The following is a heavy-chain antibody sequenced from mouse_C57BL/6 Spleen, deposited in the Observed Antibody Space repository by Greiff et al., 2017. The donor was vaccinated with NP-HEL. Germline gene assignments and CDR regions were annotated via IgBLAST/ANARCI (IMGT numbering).Heavy chain of an antibody. Sequence: QVQLQQPGAELVKPGASVKMSCKASGYTFTSYWITWVKQRPGQGLEWIGDIYPGSGSTNYNEKFKSKATLTVDTSSSTAYMQLSSLTSEDSAVYYGARYYYGSSPAWFAYWGQGTLVTVSA. V-gene: IGHV1-55*01. D-gene: IGHD1-1*01. CDR2: IYPGSGST. CDR1: GYTFTSYW. CDR3: ARYYYGSSPAWFAY. J-gene: IGHJ3*01.